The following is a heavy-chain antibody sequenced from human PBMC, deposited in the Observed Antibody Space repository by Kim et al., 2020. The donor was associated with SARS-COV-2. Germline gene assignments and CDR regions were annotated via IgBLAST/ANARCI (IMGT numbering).Heavy chain of an antibody. CDR3: AKDGYCSGGSCYLWYYYYGMDV. D-gene: IGHD2-15*01. CDR2: ISYDGSNK. V-gene: IGHV3-30*18. J-gene: IGHJ6*01. CDR1: GFTFSSYG. Sequence: GGSLRLSCAASGFTFSSYGMHWVRQAPGKGLEWVAVISYDGSNKYYADSVKGRFTISRDNSKNTLYLQMNSLRAEDTAVYYCAKDGYCSGGSCYLWYYYYGMDVWGQGTTGTVSS.